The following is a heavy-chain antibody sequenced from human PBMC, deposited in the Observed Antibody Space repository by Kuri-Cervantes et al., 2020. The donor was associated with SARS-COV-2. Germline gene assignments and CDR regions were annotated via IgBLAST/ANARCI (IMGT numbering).Heavy chain of an antibody. D-gene: IGHD3-9*01. CDR1: ETTFPNYD. V-gene: IGHV1-8*01. CDR2: VKTNSGNT. CDR3: ARGRGYWLPADPIDY. Sequence: ASVKVSCKAPETTFPNYDINWVRQATGQGLEWMGMVKTNSGNTLYAQIFQGRVTMTRNTSISTAYMELSSLRSEDTAVYYCARGRGYWLPADPIDYWGQGTLVTVSS. J-gene: IGHJ4*02.